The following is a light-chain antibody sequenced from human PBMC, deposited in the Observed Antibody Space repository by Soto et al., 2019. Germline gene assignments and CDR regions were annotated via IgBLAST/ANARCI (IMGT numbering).Light chain of an antibody. CDR2: EVS. Sequence: QSVLTQPASVSGSPGQSITISCTGTSSDVGGHNYVSWYQQHPGKAPKFMIYEVSNRPSGVSNRFSGSKSGNTASLTISGLQDEDEADYYCSSYTISSTLVFGGGTKLTVL. V-gene: IGLV2-14*01. CDR1: SSDVGGHNY. CDR3: SSYTISSTLV. J-gene: IGLJ2*01.